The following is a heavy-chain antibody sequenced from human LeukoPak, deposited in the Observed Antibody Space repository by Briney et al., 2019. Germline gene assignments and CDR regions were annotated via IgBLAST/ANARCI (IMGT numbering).Heavy chain of an antibody. J-gene: IGHJ6*03. D-gene: IGHD5-12*01. Sequence: GSSVKVSCKASGGTFSSYAISWVRQAPGQGLEGMGGIIPIFGTANYAQKFQGRVTITADESTSTAYMELSSLRSEDTAVYYCAIRDSGYDDYYYYYMDVWGKGTTVTISS. CDR3: AIRDSGYDDYYYYYMDV. V-gene: IGHV1-69*01. CDR1: GGTFSSYA. CDR2: IIPIFGTA.